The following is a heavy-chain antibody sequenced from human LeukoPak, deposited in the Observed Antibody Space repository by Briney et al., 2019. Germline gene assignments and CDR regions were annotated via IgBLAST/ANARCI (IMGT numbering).Heavy chain of an antibody. CDR2: NSGSGGGT. CDR3: AKAFSAYENWPPNWFDP. J-gene: IGHJ5*02. Sequence: GGSLRLSCAASGFTVSSNYMSWVRQAPGKGLEWVSANSGSGGGTYYADSVKGRLTISRDNSKNTLYLQMSSLRAEDTAVYYCAKAFSAYENWPPNWFDPWGQGTLVTVSS. CDR1: GFTVSSNY. V-gene: IGHV3-23*01. D-gene: IGHD5-12*01.